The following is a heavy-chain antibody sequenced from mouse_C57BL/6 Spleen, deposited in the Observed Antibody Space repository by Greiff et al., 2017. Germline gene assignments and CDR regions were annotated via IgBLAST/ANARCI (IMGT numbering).Heavy chain of an antibody. V-gene: IGHV1-7*01. J-gene: IGHJ1*03. CDR3: AGVSHYYGSSYGYFDV. Sequence: QVQLQQSGAELAKPGASVKLSCKASGYTFTSYWMHWVKQRPGQGLEWIGYITPSSGYTKYNQKFKDKDTLTADKSSSTAYMQLRSLTSEDSAVYYCAGVSHYYGSSYGYFDVWGTGTTVTVSS. CDR2: ITPSSGYT. D-gene: IGHD1-1*01. CDR1: GYTFTSYW.